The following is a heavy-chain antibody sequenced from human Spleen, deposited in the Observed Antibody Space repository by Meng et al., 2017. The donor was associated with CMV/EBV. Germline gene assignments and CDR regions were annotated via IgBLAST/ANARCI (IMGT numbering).Heavy chain of an antibody. CDR2: INHSGST. J-gene: IGHJ4*02. Sequence: QGQLQQGGAGLLNPSETLSLTWAVYGGSFSGYYWSWIRQPPGKGLEWIGEINHSGSTNYNPSLKSRVTISVDTSKNQSSLKLSSVTAADTAVYYCASRGYLGNFDYWGQGTLVTVSS. D-gene: IGHD5-12*01. V-gene: IGHV4-34*01. CDR1: GGSFSGYY. CDR3: ASRGYLGNFDY.